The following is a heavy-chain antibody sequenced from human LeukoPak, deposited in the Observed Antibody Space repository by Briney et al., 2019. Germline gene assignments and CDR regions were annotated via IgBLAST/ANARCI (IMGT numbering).Heavy chain of an antibody. V-gene: IGHV4-59*01. Sequence: SETLSLTCTVSGGSISSYYWSWIRHPPGKGLEWIGYIYYSGSTNYNPSLKSRVTISVDTSKNQFSLKLSSVTAADTAVYYCARAAIQPYYYYGMDVWGKGTTVTVSS. D-gene: IGHD2-2*02. CDR2: IYYSGST. CDR3: ARAAIQPYYYYGMDV. CDR1: GGSISSYY. J-gene: IGHJ6*04.